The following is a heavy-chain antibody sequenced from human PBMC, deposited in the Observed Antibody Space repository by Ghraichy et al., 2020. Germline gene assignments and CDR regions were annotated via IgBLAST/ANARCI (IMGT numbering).Heavy chain of an antibody. J-gene: IGHJ4*02. V-gene: IGHV3-23*01. Sequence: GGSLRLSCAASGFTFSIYAMSWVRQAPGKGLEWVSGTSGSGETTSYADSVKGRFTISRDNSKNTLYLQMSSLRAEDTAVYYCAKDPNIPGDYWGQGTLVTVSS. CDR1: GFTFSIYA. CDR3: AKDPNIPGDY. D-gene: IGHD2/OR15-2a*01. CDR2: TSGSGETT.